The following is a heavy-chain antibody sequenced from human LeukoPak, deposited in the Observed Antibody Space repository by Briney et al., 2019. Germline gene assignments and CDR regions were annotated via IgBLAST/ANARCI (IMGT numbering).Heavy chain of an antibody. CDR2: ISGNGDTT. CDR1: GLTFTNYA. CDR3: AKEYRGRGYLFDV. Sequence: GGSLTLSCAGSGLTFTNYAMSWVRQAEGKGLEWVSVISGNGDTTYYADSVKGRFTISRDNAKNTLYLQMNSLRAEDTAIYSCAKEYRGRGYLFDVCGQGTMVAVSS. V-gene: IGHV3-23*01. J-gene: IGHJ3*01. D-gene: IGHD1-26*01.